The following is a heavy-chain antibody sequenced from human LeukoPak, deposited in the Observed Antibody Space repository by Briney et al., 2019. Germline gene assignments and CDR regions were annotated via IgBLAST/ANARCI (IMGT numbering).Heavy chain of an antibody. Sequence: GSLRLSCTASGFTFSSYNMNWVRQAPGKGLEWVSTITSTSTYIAYADSVKGRITISRDNADNSVYLQMNSLRADDTAVYYCAKERPHGMDVWGQGTSVTVSS. CDR3: AKERPHGMDV. J-gene: IGHJ6*02. CDR1: GFTFSSYN. D-gene: IGHD6-6*01. V-gene: IGHV3-21*01. CDR2: ITSTSTYI.